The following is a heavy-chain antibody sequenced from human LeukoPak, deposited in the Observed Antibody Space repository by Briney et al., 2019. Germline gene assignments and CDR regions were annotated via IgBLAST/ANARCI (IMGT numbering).Heavy chain of an antibody. CDR3: ARGGMAYYFDY. V-gene: IGHV4-30-2*01. Sequence: PSETLSLTCTVSGGSISSGGYFWSWIRQPPGKGLEWIGYIYQSGSTYYSPSLKSRVTISIDGSKSQFSLKLSSVTAADTAVYYCARGGMAYYFDYWGQGTLVTVSS. CDR2: IYQSGST. D-gene: IGHD5-24*01. CDR1: GGSISSGGYF. J-gene: IGHJ4*02.